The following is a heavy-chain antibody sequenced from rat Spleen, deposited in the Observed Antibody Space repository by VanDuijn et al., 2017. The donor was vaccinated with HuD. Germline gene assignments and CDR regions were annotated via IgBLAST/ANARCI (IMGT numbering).Heavy chain of an antibody. D-gene: IGHD1-10*01. J-gene: IGHJ3*01. CDR3: ATRGNNPFAY. V-gene: IGHV5-25*01. CDR2: INPSGGST. Sequence: EVQLVESGGGLVQPGRSMKLSCAALGFTFSNYYMAWVRQAPTKGLEWVASINPSGGSTYYRDSVKGRFTISRDNAKSTLYLQMDSLRSEDTATYYCATRGNNPFAYWGQGTLVTVSS. CDR1: GFTFSNYY.